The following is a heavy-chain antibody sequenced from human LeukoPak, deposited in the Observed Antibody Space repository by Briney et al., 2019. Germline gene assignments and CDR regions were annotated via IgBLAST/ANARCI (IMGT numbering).Heavy chain of an antibody. CDR3: ARGGVGATDY. D-gene: IGHD1-26*01. J-gene: IGHJ4*02. CDR2: IYYSGSS. Sequence: SETLSLTCTVSGGSISSSSYYWGWIRPPPGKGLEWIVSIYYSGSSYYNPSLRSRVTISVDTSKNQFSLKLSSVTAADRAVYYCARGGVGATDYWGQGTVVTVSS. CDR1: GGSISSSSYY. V-gene: IGHV4-39*01.